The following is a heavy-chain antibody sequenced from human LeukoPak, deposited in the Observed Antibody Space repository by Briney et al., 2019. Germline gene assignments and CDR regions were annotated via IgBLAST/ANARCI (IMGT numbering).Heavy chain of an antibody. CDR2: IYHSGST. CDR3: ARGSDCSSTSCNNWFDP. V-gene: IGHV4-30-2*06. J-gene: IGHJ5*02. Sequence: SETLSLTCAVSGGSISSGGYSWSWIRQSPGKGLEWIGYIYHSGSTNYNPSLKSRVTISVDTSKNQFSLKLSSVTAADTAVYYCARGSDCSSTSCNNWFDPWGQGTLVAVSS. D-gene: IGHD2-2*01. CDR1: GGSISSGGYS.